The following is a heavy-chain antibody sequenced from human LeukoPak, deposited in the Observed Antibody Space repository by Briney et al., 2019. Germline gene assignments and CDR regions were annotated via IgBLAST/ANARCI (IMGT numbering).Heavy chain of an antibody. Sequence: SETLSLTCTVSGGSISSYYWNWIRQPPGKGLEWIGYIYYSGSTNYNPSLKSRDTISVDTSKNQFSLKVSSVTPADTAVYYCARAHQWELPSLGPHFDYWGQGALVTVSS. V-gene: IGHV4-59*01. D-gene: IGHD1-26*01. CDR2: IYYSGST. CDR1: GGSISSYY. CDR3: ARAHQWELPSLGPHFDY. J-gene: IGHJ4*02.